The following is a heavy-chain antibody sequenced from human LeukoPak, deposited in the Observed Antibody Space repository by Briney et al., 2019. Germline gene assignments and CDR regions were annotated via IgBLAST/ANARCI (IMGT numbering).Heavy chain of an antibody. CDR1: GFTFSSYA. J-gene: IGHJ4*02. CDR3: AIGGYSSSSVPFDY. D-gene: IGHD6-6*01. Sequence: TGGSLRLSCAASGFTFSSYAMHWVRQAPGKGLEWVAVISYDGSNKYYADSVKGRFTISRDNSKNTLYLQMNSLRAEDTAVYYCAIGGYSSSSVPFDYWGQGTLVTVSS. CDR2: ISYDGSNK. V-gene: IGHV3-30-3*02.